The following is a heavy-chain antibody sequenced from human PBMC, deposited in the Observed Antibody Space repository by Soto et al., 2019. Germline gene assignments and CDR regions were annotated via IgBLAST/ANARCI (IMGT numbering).Heavy chain of an antibody. J-gene: IGHJ6*02. D-gene: IGHD3-16*01. V-gene: IGHV4-39*01. CDR2: IYYSGST. Sequence: PSETRSLTCTVSGGSISSRSYYWCWIRQPPGKGLEWIGSIYYSGSTYYNPSLKSRVTISVDTSKNQFSLKLSSVTAADTAVYYCARLLGAWGAFYYHYGMDVRGQRASDTGSS. CDR1: GGSISSRSYY. CDR3: ARLLGAWGAFYYHYGMDV.